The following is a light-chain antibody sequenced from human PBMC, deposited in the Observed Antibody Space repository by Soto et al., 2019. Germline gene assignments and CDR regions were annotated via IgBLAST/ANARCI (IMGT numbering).Light chain of an antibody. CDR2: GAS. Sequence: EIVLTQSPGTLSLSPGERATLSCRASQSVSSGYLAWYQQKPGQAPRLLIYGASSRATGIPDRFSGSGSGTDFTLTIGGLEPEDFAVYYCQQYVTSPLTFGGGTKVDIK. CDR3: QQYVTSPLT. V-gene: IGKV3-20*01. J-gene: IGKJ4*01. CDR1: QSVSSGY.